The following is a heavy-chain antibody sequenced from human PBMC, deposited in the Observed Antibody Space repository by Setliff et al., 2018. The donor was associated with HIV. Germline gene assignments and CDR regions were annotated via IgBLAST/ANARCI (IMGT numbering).Heavy chain of an antibody. D-gene: IGHD6-6*01. Sequence: PSETLSLTCAVYGGSFSGYYWNWIRQPPGKGLEWVGEINHSGSTNYNPSLKSRVTISVDTSKNQFSLKLSSVTAADTAVYYCARGGRSLAAQTWFDPWGQGTLVTVSS. V-gene: IGHV4-34*01. CDR1: GGSFSGYY. CDR3: ARGGRSLAAQTWFDP. J-gene: IGHJ5*02. CDR2: INHSGST.